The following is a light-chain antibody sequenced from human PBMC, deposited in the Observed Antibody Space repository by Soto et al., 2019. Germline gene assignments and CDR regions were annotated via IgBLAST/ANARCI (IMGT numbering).Light chain of an antibody. V-gene: IGKV1-27*01. CDR2: GES. CDR3: QVYNNGPPG. J-gene: IGKJ5*01. Sequence: IQMTQSPSALSSSVGYRFTITCGASQGIGNYLAWYQHKPGKVPKLMIYGESTLKSRVPSRFSGGGSGKEFTLTISGLQIEDLATYYCQVYNNGPPGFGQGTRLEIK. CDR1: QGIGNY.